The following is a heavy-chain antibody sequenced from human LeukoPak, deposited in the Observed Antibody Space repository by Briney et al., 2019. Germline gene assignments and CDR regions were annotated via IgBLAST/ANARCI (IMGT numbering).Heavy chain of an antibody. D-gene: IGHD5-24*01. J-gene: IGHJ4*02. V-gene: IGHV3-30*03. Sequence: GGSLRLSCAASGFTFSSYGMHWVRQAPGKGLEWVAVISYDGSNKYYADSAKGRFTISRDNSKNTLYLQMNSLRAEDTAVYYCARRDGYESHFDYWGQGTLVTVSS. CDR3: ARRDGYESHFDY. CDR1: GFTFSSYG. CDR2: ISYDGSNK.